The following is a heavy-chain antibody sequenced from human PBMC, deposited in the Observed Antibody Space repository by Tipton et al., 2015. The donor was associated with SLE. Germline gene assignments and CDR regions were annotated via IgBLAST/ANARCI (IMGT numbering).Heavy chain of an antibody. CDR2: IYTSGST. J-gene: IGHJ3*02. CDR3: ARDKGSIAARPGAFDI. Sequence: LRLSCAVYGGSFSGYYWSWIRQPAGKGLEWIGRIYTSGSTNYNPSLKSRVTMSVDTSKNQFSLKLSSVTAADTAVYYCARDKGSIAARPGAFDIWGQGTMVTVSS. CDR1: GGSFSGYY. D-gene: IGHD6-6*01. V-gene: IGHV4-4*07.